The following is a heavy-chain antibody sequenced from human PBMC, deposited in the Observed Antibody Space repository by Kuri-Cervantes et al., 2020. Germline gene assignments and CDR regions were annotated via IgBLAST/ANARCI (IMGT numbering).Heavy chain of an antibody. J-gene: IGHJ6*03. Sequence: GGSLRLSCAASGFTFSSYWMSWVRQAPGKGLEWVANIKQDGSEKYYVDSVKGRFTISRDNAKNSLYLQMNSLRAEDTAVYYCARDWRYCSGGSCYYYYMDVWGKGTTVTVSS. CDR1: GFTFSSYW. CDR3: ARDWRYCSGGSCYYYYMDV. D-gene: IGHD2-15*01. CDR2: IKQDGSEK. V-gene: IGHV3-7*03.